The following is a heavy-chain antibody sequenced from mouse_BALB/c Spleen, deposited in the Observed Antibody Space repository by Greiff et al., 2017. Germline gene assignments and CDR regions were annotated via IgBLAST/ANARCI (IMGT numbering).Heavy chain of an antibody. CDR1: GFTFSSYG. V-gene: IGHV5-6*01. Sequence: EVKLQESGGDLVKPGGSLKLSCAASGFTFSSYGMSWVRQTPDKRLEWVATISSGGSYTYYPDSVKGRFTISRDNAKNTLYLQMSSLKSEDTAMYYCASPHYYGSRAWFAYWGQGTLVTVSA. J-gene: IGHJ3*01. CDR2: ISSGGSYT. D-gene: IGHD1-1*01. CDR3: ASPHYYGSRAWFAY.